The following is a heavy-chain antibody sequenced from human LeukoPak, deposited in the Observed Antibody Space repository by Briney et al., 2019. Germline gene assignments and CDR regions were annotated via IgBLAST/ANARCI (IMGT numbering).Heavy chain of an antibody. CDR2: IYYSGSN. Sequence: SETLSLTCTVSGGSISSYYWSWLRQTPGKGLEWIGYIYYSGSNNFNPSLKSRVTISVDTSKNQFSLKMSSVTAADTAVYFCARGGPPGYYYDYYMDVWGKGTTVTISS. V-gene: IGHV4-59*01. CDR1: GGSISSYY. J-gene: IGHJ6*03. CDR3: ARGGPPGYYYDYYMDV.